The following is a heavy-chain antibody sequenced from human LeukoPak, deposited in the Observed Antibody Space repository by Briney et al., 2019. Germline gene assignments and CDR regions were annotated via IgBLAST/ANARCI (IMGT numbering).Heavy chain of an antibody. V-gene: IGHV1-2*02. CDR3: ARFHYYGSGSLAY. J-gene: IGHJ4*02. CDR1: GYTFTGYY. CDR2: INPNSGGT. Sequence: ASVKVSCKASGYTFTGYYMHWVRQAPGQGLEWMGWINPNSGGTNFAQKFQGRVTMTRDTSISTAYMELSRLRSDDTAVYYCARFHYYGSGSLAYWGPGTLVTVSS. D-gene: IGHD3-10*01.